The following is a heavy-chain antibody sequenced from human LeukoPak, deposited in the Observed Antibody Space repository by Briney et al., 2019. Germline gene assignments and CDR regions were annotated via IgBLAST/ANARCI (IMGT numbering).Heavy chain of an antibody. D-gene: IGHD3-10*01. CDR2: FSHTGSP. J-gene: IGHJ4*02. V-gene: IGHV4-34*01. CDR3: ARPRLLFGSGPILV. CDR1: GGSFSGYY. Sequence: SETLSLTCAVYGGSFSGYYWSWIRQPPGKGLEWIGEFSHTGSPIYNPSLKSRVNISIGTSKNQFSLRLTSVTAADTAVYFCARPRLLFGSGPILVWGQGTLVTVSS.